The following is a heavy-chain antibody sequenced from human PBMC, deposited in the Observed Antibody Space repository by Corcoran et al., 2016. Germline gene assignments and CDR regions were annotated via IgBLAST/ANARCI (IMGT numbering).Heavy chain of an antibody. V-gene: IGHV4-39*01. CDR1: GGSISSSSYY. Sequence: QLQLQESGPGLVKPSETLSLTCTVSGGSISSSSYYWGWIRQPPGKGLEWIGGIYYSGSTYYNPSLKSRVTISVDTSKNQFSLKLSSVTAADTAVYYCARHVKAIGSIIGMDVWGQGTTVTVSS. CDR3: ARHVKAIGSIIGMDV. CDR2: IYYSGST. D-gene: IGHD3-16*01. J-gene: IGHJ6*02.